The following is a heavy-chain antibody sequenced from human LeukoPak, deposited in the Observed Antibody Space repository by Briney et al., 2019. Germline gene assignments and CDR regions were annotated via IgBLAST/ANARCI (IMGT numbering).Heavy chain of an antibody. Sequence: PSETLSLTCAVYGGSFSGYYWSWIRQPPGKGLEWIGYIYYSGSTNYNPSLKSRVTISVDTSKNQFSLKLSSVTAADTAVYYCARDRRELLGDGHAFDIWGQGTMVTVSS. V-gene: IGHV4-59*12. J-gene: IGHJ3*02. CDR3: ARDRRELLGDGHAFDI. CDR2: IYYSGST. CDR1: GGSFSGYY. D-gene: IGHD1-26*01.